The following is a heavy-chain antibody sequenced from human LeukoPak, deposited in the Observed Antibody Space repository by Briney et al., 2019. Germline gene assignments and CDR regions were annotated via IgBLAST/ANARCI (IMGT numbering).Heavy chain of an antibody. J-gene: IGHJ4*02. D-gene: IGHD3-22*01. CDR2: IYYSGST. CDR3: ARCPYDSSGYYPLNFDY. CDR1: GGSISSGDYY. Sequence: PSETLSLTCTVSGGSISSGDYYWSWIRQPPGKGLEWIGYIYYSGSTYYNPSLKSRVTISVDTSKNQSSLKLSSVTAADTAVYYCARCPYDSSGYYPLNFDYWGQGTLVTVSS. V-gene: IGHV4-30-4*08.